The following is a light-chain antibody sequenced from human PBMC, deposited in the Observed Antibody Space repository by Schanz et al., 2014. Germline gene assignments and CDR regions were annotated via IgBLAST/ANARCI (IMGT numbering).Light chain of an antibody. J-gene: IGKJ3*01. V-gene: IGKV4-1*01. Sequence: DIVMTQSPDSLAVSLGERATINCKSSQSVLYTSDNKNYLAWYQHKPGQPPKLLISWASTRESGVPDRFSGSGSGTDFTLTISSLQAEDVAVYYCQKYNSAPRTFGPGTKVDIK. CDR1: QSVLYTSDNKNY. CDR2: WAS. CDR3: QKYNSAPRT.